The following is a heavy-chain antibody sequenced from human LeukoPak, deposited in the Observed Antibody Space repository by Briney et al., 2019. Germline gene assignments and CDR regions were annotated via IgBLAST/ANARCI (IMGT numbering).Heavy chain of an antibody. V-gene: IGHV3-30*18. CDR1: GFTVSSNY. J-gene: IGHJ4*02. Sequence: PGGSLRLSCAASGFTVSSNYMSWVRQAPGKGLEWVAVISYDGSNKYYADSVRGRITISRDNSRNTLYLQMNSLRAEDSALYFCAKGTLGSCSGAKCYEFDNWGQGTLVTVSS. CDR2: ISYDGSNK. CDR3: AKGTLGSCSGAKCYEFDN. D-gene: IGHD2-8*02.